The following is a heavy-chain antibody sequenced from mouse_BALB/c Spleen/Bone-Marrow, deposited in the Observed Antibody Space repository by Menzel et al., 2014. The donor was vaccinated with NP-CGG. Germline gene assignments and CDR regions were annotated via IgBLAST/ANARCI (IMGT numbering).Heavy chain of an antibody. CDR2: IRNKAYGYTT. J-gene: IGHJ2*01. CDR1: GLTFIDYY. Sequence: EVQLVESGGGLVQPGGSLRLSCVTSGLTFIDYYMNWVRQPPGKALEWVGFIRNKAYGYTTEYSASVKGRFTISRDNSQSILYLQMNTLRAEDSATYYCTRDMGGILFDSWGQGTTLTVSS. V-gene: IGHV7-3*02. D-gene: IGHD4-1*01. CDR3: TRDMGGILFDS.